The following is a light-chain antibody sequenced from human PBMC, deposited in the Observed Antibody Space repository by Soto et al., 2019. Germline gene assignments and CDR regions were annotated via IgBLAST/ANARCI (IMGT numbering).Light chain of an antibody. Sequence: QSALTQPPSASGYPGQSVTISCTGTKNDIGVYDCVSWYQHHPGKAPRLIIYEVVQRPSGVPERFSGSKSGNTAPLTVSGLQAADEADYFCKSYAGSNTYVFGRGTKLTVL. CDR1: KNDIGVYDC. CDR3: KSYAGSNTYV. J-gene: IGLJ1*01. CDR2: EVV. V-gene: IGLV2-8*01.